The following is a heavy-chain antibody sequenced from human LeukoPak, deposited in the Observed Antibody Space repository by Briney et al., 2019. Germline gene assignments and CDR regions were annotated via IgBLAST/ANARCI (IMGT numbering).Heavy chain of an antibody. CDR2: INSDGSSI. J-gene: IGHJ2*01. V-gene: IGHV3-74*01. CDR3: AKPTSGSYPYWFFDL. Sequence: PGGSLRLSCAASGFTFSSYSMNWVRQAPGKGLVWVSCINSDGSSISYADSVKGRFTISRDNSKNTLFLQMNSLRAEDTAVYYCAKPTSGSYPYWFFDLWGRGTLVTVSS. CDR1: GFTFSSYS. D-gene: IGHD1-26*01.